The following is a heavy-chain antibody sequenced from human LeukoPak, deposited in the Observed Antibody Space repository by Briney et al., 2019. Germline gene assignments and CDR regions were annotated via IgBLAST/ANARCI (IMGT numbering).Heavy chain of an antibody. CDR3: ARGPSTVTTGRYFDL. CDR1: GYTFTSYG. V-gene: IGHV1-69*13. J-gene: IGHJ2*01. Sequence: GASVKVSCKASGYTFTSYGISWVRQAPGQGLEWMGGIIPIFGTANYAQKFQGRVTITADESTSTAYMELSSLRSEDTAVYYCARGPSTVTTGRYFDLWGRGTLVTVSS. D-gene: IGHD4-11*01. CDR2: IIPIFGTA.